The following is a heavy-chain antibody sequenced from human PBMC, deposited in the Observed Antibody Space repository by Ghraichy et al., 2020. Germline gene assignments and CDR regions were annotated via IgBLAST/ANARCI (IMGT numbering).Heavy chain of an antibody. V-gene: IGHV3-7*01. J-gene: IGHJ4*02. CDR1: GFTFRSYW. CDR2: IKQDGNEK. Sequence: GGSLRLSCAASGFTFRSYWMSWVRQAPGKGLEWVANIKQDGNEKYYGDSVKGRFTISRDNAKDSLFLQVNSLRAEDTAVYYCARDFDSYGVFDYWGQGTLVTVSS. D-gene: IGHD5-18*01. CDR3: ARDFDSYGVFDY.